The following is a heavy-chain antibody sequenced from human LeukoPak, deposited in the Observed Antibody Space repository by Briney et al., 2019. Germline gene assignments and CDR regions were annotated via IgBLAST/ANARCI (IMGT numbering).Heavy chain of an antibody. V-gene: IGHV1-69*05. CDR3: ARHLFTELPGDF. D-gene: IGHD3-10*02. CDR2: IIPIFGTA. J-gene: IGHJ4*02. Sequence: ASVKVSCKASGGTFSSYAISWVRQAPGQGLEWMGGIIPIFGTANYAQKFQGRVTITTDESTSTAYMELSSLRSEDTAVYYCARHLFTELPGDFWGQGTLVTVSS. CDR1: GGTFSSYA.